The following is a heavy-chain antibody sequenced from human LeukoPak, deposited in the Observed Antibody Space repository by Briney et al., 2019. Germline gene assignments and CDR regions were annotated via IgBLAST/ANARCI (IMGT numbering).Heavy chain of an antibody. CDR1: GGSISSGGYS. V-gene: IGHV4-30-2*01. Sequence: PSETLSLTCEVSGGSISSGGYSWSWIRQPPGKGLEWIGYIYHSGSTNYNPSLKSRVTMSVDTSKNQFSLKLSSVTAADTAVYYCARDLREWFGELLYTEYNWFDPWGQGTLVTVSS. J-gene: IGHJ5*02. D-gene: IGHD3-10*01. CDR2: IYHSGST. CDR3: ARDLREWFGELLYTEYNWFDP.